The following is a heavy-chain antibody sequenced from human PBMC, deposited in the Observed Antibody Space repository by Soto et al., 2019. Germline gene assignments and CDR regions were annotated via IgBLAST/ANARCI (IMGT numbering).Heavy chain of an antibody. D-gene: IGHD3-10*01. CDR2: ISYDGSNK. CDR1: GFTFSSYG. Sequence: GGSLRLSCAASGFTFSSYGMHWVRQAPGKGLEWVAVISYDGSNKYYADSVKGRFTISRDNSKNTLYLQMNSLRAEDTAVYYCAKDQSVSYYALTNYFDYWGQGTLVTVSS. CDR3: AKDQSVSYYALTNYFDY. J-gene: IGHJ4*02. V-gene: IGHV3-30*18.